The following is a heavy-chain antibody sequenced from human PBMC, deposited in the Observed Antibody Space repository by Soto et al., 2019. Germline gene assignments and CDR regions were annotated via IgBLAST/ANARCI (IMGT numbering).Heavy chain of an antibody. CDR2: IWYDGSNK. J-gene: IGHJ6*03. Sequence: GGSLRLSCAASGFTFSSYGMHWVRQAPGKGLEWVAVIWYDGSNKYYADSVKGRFTISRDNSKNTLYLQMNSLRAEDTAVYYCARDYLGGYYYYMDVWGKGTTVTVSS. V-gene: IGHV3-33*01. D-gene: IGHD3-16*01. CDR1: GFTFSSYG. CDR3: ARDYLGGYYYYMDV.